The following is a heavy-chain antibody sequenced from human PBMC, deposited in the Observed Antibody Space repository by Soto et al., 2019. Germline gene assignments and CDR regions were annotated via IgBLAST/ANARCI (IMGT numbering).Heavy chain of an antibody. Sequence: SVKVSCKASGGTFSSYAVSWVRQAPGQGLEWMGGFIPIFGTANYAQKFQGRVTITADESTSTAYMELSSLRSEDTAVYYCARADYCGGACSHFFDDSGQGTLVTVSS. D-gene: IGHD2-21*02. CDR1: GGTFSSYA. CDR3: ARADYCGGACSHFFDD. CDR2: FIPIFGTA. V-gene: IGHV1-69*13. J-gene: IGHJ4*02.